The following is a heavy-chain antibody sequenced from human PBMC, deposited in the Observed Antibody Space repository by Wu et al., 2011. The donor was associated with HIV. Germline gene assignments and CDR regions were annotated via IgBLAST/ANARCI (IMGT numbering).Heavy chain of an antibody. CDR3: ARVPYGGWHSDYYFDY. D-gene: IGHD6-19*01. J-gene: IGHJ4*02. CDR2: IIPILERT. CDR1: GGTFNTFA. Sequence: QVQLVQSGAEVKKPGSSVTVSCKASGGTFNTFAVSWVRQAPGQGLEWMGRIIPILERTNYAQKFQGRVTITVDKSTSTVYMELRSLRSDDTAVYYCARVPYGGWHSDYYFDYWGQGTLVTVSS. V-gene: IGHV1-69*06.